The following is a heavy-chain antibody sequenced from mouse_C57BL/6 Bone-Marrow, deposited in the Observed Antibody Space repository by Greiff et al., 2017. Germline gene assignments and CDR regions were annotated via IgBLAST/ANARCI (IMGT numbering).Heavy chain of an antibody. CDR1: GYTFTDYY. Sequence: QVQLQQSGAELVRPGASVKLSCKASGYTFTDYYINWVKQRPGQGLEWIARIYPGSGNTYYNEKFKGKATLTAEQYSITAYMQLSSLTSEYASFYFCAILDLLDYWGQGTTLTVSS. D-gene: IGHD2-1*01. J-gene: IGHJ2*01. CDR3: AILDLLDY. V-gene: IGHV1-76*01. CDR2: IYPGSGNT.